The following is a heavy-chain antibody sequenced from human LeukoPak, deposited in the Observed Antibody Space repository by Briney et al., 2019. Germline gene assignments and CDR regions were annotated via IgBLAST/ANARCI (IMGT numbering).Heavy chain of an antibody. CDR3: ARFGLSSFDFDY. V-gene: IGHV3-23*01. D-gene: IGHD6-6*01. J-gene: IGHJ4*02. Sequence: HPGGSLRLSCAASGFMFSNYAMSWFRQAPGKGLERVSGITASGGDTFSADSVKGRFTISRDNAKNSLYPQMNSLRAEDTAVYYCARFGLSSFDFDYWGQGTLVTVSS. CDR2: ITASGGDT. CDR1: GFMFSNYA.